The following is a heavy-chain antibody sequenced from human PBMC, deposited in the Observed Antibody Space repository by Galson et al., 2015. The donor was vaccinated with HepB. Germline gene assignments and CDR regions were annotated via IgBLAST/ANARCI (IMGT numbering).Heavy chain of an antibody. Sequence: SLRLSCAASGFTFSNSWMTWVRQAPGQGLEWVASIKEDGTANYYADSVKGRFTISRDNARNLVSLQMNSLRVEDTAVYYCSKAGRVDTRYYYMDVWGKGTTVIVS. CDR3: SKAGRVDTRYYYMDV. D-gene: IGHD5-18*01. V-gene: IGHV3-7*01. J-gene: IGHJ6*03. CDR2: IKEDGTAN. CDR1: GFTFSNSW.